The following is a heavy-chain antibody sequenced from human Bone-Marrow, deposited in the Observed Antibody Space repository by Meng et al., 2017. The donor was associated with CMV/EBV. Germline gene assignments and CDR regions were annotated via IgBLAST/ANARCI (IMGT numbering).Heavy chain of an antibody. CDR1: GFTFSVYY. CDR2: ISGSGTII. CDR3: ARRAVVTQDLDY. J-gene: IGHJ4*02. V-gene: IGHV3-11*01. Sequence: CAASGFTFSVYYMNWIRQAPGKGLEWVSYISGSGTIILYADSVKGRFTVSRDNAQNSLYLQMNSLRAEDTAVYYCARRAVVTQDLDYWGQGTLVTVSS. D-gene: IGHD3-22*01.